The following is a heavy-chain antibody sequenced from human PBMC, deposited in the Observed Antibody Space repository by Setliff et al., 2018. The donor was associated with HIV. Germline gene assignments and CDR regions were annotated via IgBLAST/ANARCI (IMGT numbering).Heavy chain of an antibody. V-gene: IGHV4-34*01. CDR1: GGSFSGYY. Sequence: PSETLSLTCAVYGGSFSGYYWGWIRQPPGQGLEWIGSIYYNGSTYYNPSLKSRVTISVDTSKNQFSLKLSSVTAADTAVYYCARDYYDYVWGSYRLFDYWGQGTLVTVSS. CDR3: ARDYYDYVWGSYRLFDY. CDR2: IYYNGST. J-gene: IGHJ4*02. D-gene: IGHD3-16*02.